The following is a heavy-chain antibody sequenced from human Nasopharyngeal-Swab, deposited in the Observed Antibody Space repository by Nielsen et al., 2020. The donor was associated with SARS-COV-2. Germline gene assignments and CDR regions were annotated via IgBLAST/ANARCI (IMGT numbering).Heavy chain of an antibody. J-gene: IGHJ4*02. D-gene: IGHD1-20*01. CDR1: GFTFGNYW. CDR3: ARLPRNNWRLDS. V-gene: IGHV3-7*03. Sequence: GESLKISCAASGFTFGNYWMSWVRQAPGKRLEWMANIKEDGSEKDYVDSVKGRFTISRDNIKNSLYLQMNSLRVEDTAVYFCARLPRNNWRLDSWGQGILVTVSS. CDR2: IKEDGSEK.